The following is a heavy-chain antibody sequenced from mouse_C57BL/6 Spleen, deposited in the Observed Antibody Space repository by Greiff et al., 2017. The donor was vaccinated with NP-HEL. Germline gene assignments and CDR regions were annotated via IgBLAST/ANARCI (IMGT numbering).Heavy chain of an antibody. D-gene: IGHD2-5*01. CDR2: IYPGDGDT. V-gene: IGHV1-82*01. CDR3: AGYDYSNPSGY. Sequence: QVQLQQSGPELVKPGASVKISCKASGYAFSSSWMNWVKQRPGKGLEWIGRIYPGDGDTNYNGKCKGKATLTADKSTSTTYMQLSSMTSEDSAVYFCAGYDYSNPSGYWRQGTSVTVSS. J-gene: IGHJ4*01. CDR1: GYAFSSSW.